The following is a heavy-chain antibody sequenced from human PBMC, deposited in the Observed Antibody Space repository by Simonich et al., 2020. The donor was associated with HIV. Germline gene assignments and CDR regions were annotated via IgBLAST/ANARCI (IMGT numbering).Heavy chain of an antibody. D-gene: IGHD6-13*01. Sequence: QVQLVQSGAEVKKPGASVKVSCKASGYTFTGYYMHWVRQAPGQGLGWMGWNNPNSGGTNYAQKCQGRVTMTRDTSISTAYMELSRLRSDDTAVYYCARDRIAAAGTDSFDYWGQGTLVTVSS. CDR2: NNPNSGGT. CDR3: ARDRIAAAGTDSFDY. CDR1: GYTFTGYY. V-gene: IGHV1-2*02. J-gene: IGHJ4*02.